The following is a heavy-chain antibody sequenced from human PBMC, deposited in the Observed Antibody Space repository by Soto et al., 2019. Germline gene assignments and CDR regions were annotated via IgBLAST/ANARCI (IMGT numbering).Heavy chain of an antibody. CDR2: ISWNSGSI. D-gene: IGHD2-15*01. V-gene: IGHV3-9*01. CDR3: AKDIEAGGPLDY. J-gene: IGHJ4*02. CDR1: GFTFDDYA. Sequence: EVQLVESGGGLVQPGRSLRLSCAASGFTFDDYAMHWVRQAPGKGLEWVSGISWNSGSIGYADSVKGRFTISRDNAKNSLYLQMNSLRAEDTALYYCAKDIEAGGPLDYWGQRTLVTVSS.